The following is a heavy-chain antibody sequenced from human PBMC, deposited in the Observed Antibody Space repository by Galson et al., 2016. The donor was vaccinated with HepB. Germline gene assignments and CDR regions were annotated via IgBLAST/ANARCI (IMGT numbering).Heavy chain of an antibody. CDR1: GFSFKTFA. D-gene: IGHD2-15*01. CDR3: AKDLAGSSPYYDGMDV. CDR2: ISAAATNT. V-gene: IGHV3-23*01. Sequence: SLRLSCAASGFSFKTFAMNWVRQAPGKGLEWVSSISAAATNTFYADSVRGRFTISRDNSKNALYLQMDGLRDDDTAVYYCAKDLAGSSPYYDGMDVWGNGTTVRVAS. J-gene: IGHJ6*04.